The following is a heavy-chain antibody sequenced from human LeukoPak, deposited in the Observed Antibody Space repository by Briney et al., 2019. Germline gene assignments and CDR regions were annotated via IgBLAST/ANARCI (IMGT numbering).Heavy chain of an antibody. Sequence: ESGPTLVKPTQTLTLTCTFSGFSLSTGGVGVGXXXXXXXKALEWLALIYWDDDKRYSPSLKSRLTITKDTSKNQVVLTMTNMDPVDTATYYCAHWTLTILEDWGQGTLVTVSS. J-gene: IGHJ4*02. CDR1: GFSLSTGGVG. CDR3: AHWTLTILED. V-gene: IGHV2-5*02. CDR2: IYWDDDK. D-gene: IGHD3-9*01.